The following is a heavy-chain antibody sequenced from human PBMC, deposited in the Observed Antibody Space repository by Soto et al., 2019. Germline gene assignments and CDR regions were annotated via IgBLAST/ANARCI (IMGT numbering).Heavy chain of an antibody. CDR2: IKQDGSEK. CDR1: GFTFSSYW. J-gene: IGHJ3*02. V-gene: IGHV3-7*03. Sequence: GGSLRLSCAASGFTFSSYWMSWVREAPGKGLEWVANIKQDGSEKYYVDSVKGRFTIPRDNAKNSLYLQMNSLRAEDTAVYYCARVGAGGNAAFDIWGQGTMVTVSS. CDR3: ARVGAGGNAAFDI. D-gene: IGHD6-13*01.